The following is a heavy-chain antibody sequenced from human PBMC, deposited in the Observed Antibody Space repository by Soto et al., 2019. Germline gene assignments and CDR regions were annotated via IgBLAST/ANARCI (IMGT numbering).Heavy chain of an antibody. V-gene: IGHV3-23*01. CDR1: GFTFSSHA. CDR2: ISESGDGT. Sequence: PVGSLRLSCAASGFTFSSHAMSWVRQATGMGLEWVSGISESGDGTYYADSVKGRFTISRDNSKSTLYLQMNSLRAEDTALYYCTNYFDSSGYYYPFDYWGQGTLVTVSS. J-gene: IGHJ4*02. CDR3: TNYFDSSGYYYPFDY. D-gene: IGHD3-22*01.